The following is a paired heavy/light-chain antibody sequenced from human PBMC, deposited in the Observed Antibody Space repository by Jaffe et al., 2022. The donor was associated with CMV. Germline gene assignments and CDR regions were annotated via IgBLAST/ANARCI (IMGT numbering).Light chain of an antibody. CDR3: QQYNTFPYT. Sequence: DIQMTQSPSTLSASVGDRVTITCRASQNIITWLAWYQQKPGKAPNLLIYRASSLESGVPSRFSGSGYGTEFTLTISSLQPDDFATYYCQQYNTFPYTFGQGTKLEIK. J-gene: IGKJ2*01. V-gene: IGKV1-5*03. CDR2: RAS. CDR1: QNIITW.
Heavy chain of an antibody. CDR2: VSAYNGNT. J-gene: IGHJ6*02. CDR1: GYTFISYG. V-gene: IGHV1-18*01. D-gene: IGHD2-2*01. Sequence: QVQLVQSGAEVKKPGASVKVSCKASGYTFISYGISWVRQAPGQGLELLGWVSAYNGNTNYAQSVQGRVTMTTDTSTTTAYMELRSLRSDDTAVYYCARVTPPADQGNFYYGMDVWGQGTTVTVSS. CDR3: ARVTPPADQGNFYYGMDV.